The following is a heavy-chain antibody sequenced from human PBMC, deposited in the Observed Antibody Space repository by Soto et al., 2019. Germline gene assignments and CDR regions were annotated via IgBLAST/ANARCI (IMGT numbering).Heavy chain of an antibody. CDR1: GFTFSSYA. Sequence: GGSLRLSCSASGFTFSSYAMHWVRQAPGKGLEYVSAISSNGGSTYYADSVKGRFTISRDNSKNTLYLQMSSLRAEDTAVYYCVSGGVWQLVAPFDYWGQGTLVTVSS. CDR3: VSGGVWQLVAPFDY. V-gene: IGHV3-64D*08. J-gene: IGHJ4*02. CDR2: ISSNGGST. D-gene: IGHD6-6*01.